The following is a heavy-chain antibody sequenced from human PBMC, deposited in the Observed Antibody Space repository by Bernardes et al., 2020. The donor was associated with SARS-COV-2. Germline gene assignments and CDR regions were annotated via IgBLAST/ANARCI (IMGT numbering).Heavy chain of an antibody. CDR2: IKSKTDGGTT. CDR1: GFTFSNAW. CDR3: TTETQLGYCSGGSCPNWFDP. Sequence: VWSLILSCAASGFTFSNAWMSWVRQAPGKGLEWVGRIKSKTDGGTTDYAAPVKGRFTISRDDSKNTLYLQMNSLKTEDTAVYYCTTETQLGYCSGGSCPNWFDPWGQGTLVTVSS. J-gene: IGHJ5*02. D-gene: IGHD2-15*01. V-gene: IGHV3-15*01.